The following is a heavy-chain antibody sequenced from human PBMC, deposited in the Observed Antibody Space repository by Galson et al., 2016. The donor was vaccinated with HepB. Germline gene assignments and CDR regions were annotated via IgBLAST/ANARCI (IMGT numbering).Heavy chain of an antibody. CDR2: ISSSVSTI. CDR1: GFTFSRSG. J-gene: IGHJ3*01. CDR3: ARELVRSAFDL. Sequence: SLRLSCAGSGFTFSRSGLNWVRQAPGKGLQWVSYISSSVSTIYYADSVKGRFTISRDNAKNSVYLQMHILRDGDTAVYFCARELVRSAFDLWGQGTMVTVSS. D-gene: IGHD6-6*01. V-gene: IGHV3-48*02.